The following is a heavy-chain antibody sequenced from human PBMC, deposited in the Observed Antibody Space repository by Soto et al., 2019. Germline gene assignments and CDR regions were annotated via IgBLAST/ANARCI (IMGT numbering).Heavy chain of an antibody. CDR1: GGSISGYF. Sequence: TVSGGSISGYFWTWIRQPAGKGLDWIGHIYTSGSTNYNPSLKSRLTMSVDTSKNQFSLKLSSVTAADTAVYYCARIIVAAGYFDFWGQGTLVTVSS. J-gene: IGHJ4*02. V-gene: IGHV4-4*07. CDR3: ARIIVAAGYFDF. D-gene: IGHD6-13*01. CDR2: IYTSGST.